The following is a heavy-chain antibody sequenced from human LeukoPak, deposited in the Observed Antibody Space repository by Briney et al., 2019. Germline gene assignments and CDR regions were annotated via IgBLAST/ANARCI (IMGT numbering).Heavy chain of an antibody. D-gene: IGHD1-1*01. CDR2: IGGSGGSK. V-gene: IGHV3-23*01. Sequence: GGSLRLSCAASGFTFSNYAMTWVRQAPGKGLEWVSTIGGSGGSKFYADSVKGRLTISRDNSKNTLYLQMDSLRVDDTAVYYCARGALDLTPDSRWGQGTLVTVSS. CDR3: ARGALDLTPDSR. J-gene: IGHJ4*02. CDR1: GFTFSNYA.